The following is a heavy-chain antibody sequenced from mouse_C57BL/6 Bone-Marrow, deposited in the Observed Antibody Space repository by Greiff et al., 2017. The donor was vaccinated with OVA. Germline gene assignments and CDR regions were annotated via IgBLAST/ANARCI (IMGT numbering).Heavy chain of an antibody. V-gene: IGHV5-4*01. CDR2: ISDGGSYT. D-gene: IGHD3-2*02. Sequence: EVKLVESGGGLVKPGGSLKLSCAASGFTFSSYAMSWVRQTPEKRLEWVATISDGGSYTYYPDNVKGRFTISRDNAKNNLYLQMSHLKSEDTAMYYCAREGAAQAPDYFDYWGQGTTLTVSS. CDR1: GFTFSSYA. CDR3: AREGAAQAPDYFDY. J-gene: IGHJ2*01.